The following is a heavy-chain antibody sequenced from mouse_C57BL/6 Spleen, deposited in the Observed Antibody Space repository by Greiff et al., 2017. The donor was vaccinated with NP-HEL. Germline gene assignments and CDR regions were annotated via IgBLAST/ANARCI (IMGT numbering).Heavy chain of an antibody. CDR3: ARTTTVAYWYFDF. D-gene: IGHD1-1*01. CDR1: GYAFSSSW. CDR2: IYPGDGDT. Sequence: VQLQQSGPELVKPGASVKISCKASGYAFSSSWMNWVKQRPGKGLEWIGRIYPGDGDTNYNGKFKGKATLTADKSSSTAYMQLSSLTSEDSAVYFCARTTTVAYWYFDFWGTGTTVTVSS. J-gene: IGHJ1*03. V-gene: IGHV1-82*01.